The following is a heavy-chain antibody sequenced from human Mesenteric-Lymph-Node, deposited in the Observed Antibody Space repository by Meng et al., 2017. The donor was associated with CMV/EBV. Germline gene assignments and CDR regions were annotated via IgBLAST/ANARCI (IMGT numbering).Heavy chain of an antibody. CDR1: GFSFKSYD. CDR2: IKYDGSGE. Sequence: GESLKISCAASGFSFKSYDMQWVRQAPGKGLQWVAFIKYDGSGEDYLDSVKGRFTISRDNSKNTLYLQINSVRSEDTALYYCARMSTISGRPYFYGLDVWGQGTTVTVSS. D-gene: IGHD6-6*01. V-gene: IGHV3-30*19. CDR3: ARMSTISGRPYFYGLDV. J-gene: IGHJ6*02.